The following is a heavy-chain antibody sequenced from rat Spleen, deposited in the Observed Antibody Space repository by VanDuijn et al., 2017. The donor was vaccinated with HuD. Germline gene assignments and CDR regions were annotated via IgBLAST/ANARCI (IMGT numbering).Heavy chain of an antibody. CDR1: GFTFSNYY. Sequence: EVQLVESGGGLVQPGRSLKLSCAASGFTFSNYYMAWVRQAPTKGLEWVASITNSGGSTYYRDSVKGRFTISRDNAKSTLYLQMDSLRSEDTATYYCTRGGAYWGQGTLVTVSS. J-gene: IGHJ3*01. CDR2: ITNSGGST. V-gene: IGHV5S23*01. CDR3: TRGGAY.